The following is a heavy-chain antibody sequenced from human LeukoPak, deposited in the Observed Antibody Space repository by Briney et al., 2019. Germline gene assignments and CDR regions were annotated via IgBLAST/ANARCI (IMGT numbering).Heavy chain of an antibody. CDR1: GGSISSYY. CDR2: IHYSGST. CDR3: ARTTEGYCRGRSCYSYYYYMDV. Sequence: PSETLSLTCTVSGGSISSYYWSWIRQPPGKGLEWIGYIHYSGSTNYNPSLKSRVTISVDTSKNQFSLKLSSVTAADTAVYYCARTTEGYCRGRSCYSYYYYMDVWGKGTTVTVSS. J-gene: IGHJ6*03. D-gene: IGHD2-15*01. V-gene: IGHV4-59*01.